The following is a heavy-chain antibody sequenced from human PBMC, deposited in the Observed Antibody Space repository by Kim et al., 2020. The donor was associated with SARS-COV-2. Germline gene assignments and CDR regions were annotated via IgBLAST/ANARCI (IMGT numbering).Heavy chain of an antibody. CDR2: INQGGRVK. V-gene: IGHV3-7*01. CDR3: ARVGWSGWPEEY. Sequence: GGSLRLSCAASGFTFSSYWMSWVRQAPGKGLEWVANINQGGRVKYYADSVRGRFTISRDDAKNSVYLQMNSLGADDMAVYYCARVGWSGWPEEYWCQGTLVAVSS. J-gene: IGHJ4*02. D-gene: IGHD6-19*01. CDR1: GFTFSSYW.